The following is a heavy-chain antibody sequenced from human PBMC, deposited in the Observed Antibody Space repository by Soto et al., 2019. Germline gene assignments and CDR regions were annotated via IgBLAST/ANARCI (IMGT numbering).Heavy chain of an antibody. CDR2: IIPIFGTA. J-gene: IGHJ6*02. CDR1: GCTFSSYA. V-gene: IGHV1-69*12. Sequence: QVQLVQSGAEVKKPGSSVKVSCKASGCTFSSYAISWVRQAPGQGLEWMGGIIPIFGTANYAQKFQGRVTITADESTSKAYMELSSLRSEDTAVYYCARHVPSAGYYYGMDVWGQGTTVTVSS. CDR3: ARHVPSAGYYYGMDV. D-gene: IGHD2-2*01.